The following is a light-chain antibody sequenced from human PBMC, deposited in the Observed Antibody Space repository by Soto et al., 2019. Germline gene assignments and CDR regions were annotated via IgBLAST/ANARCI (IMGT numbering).Light chain of an antibody. CDR2: DAS. V-gene: IGKV1D-12*01. J-gene: IGKJ5*01. CDR3: QQANSFPIT. Sequence: DIQMTQSPSSVSASVGDRVTITCRASQGIRSWLAWYQQKPGKAPKLLIYDASSLQSGVPSRFNVSGSGTDFTLTISSLQHEDFATYYCQQANSFPITFGQGTRLEIK. CDR1: QGIRSW.